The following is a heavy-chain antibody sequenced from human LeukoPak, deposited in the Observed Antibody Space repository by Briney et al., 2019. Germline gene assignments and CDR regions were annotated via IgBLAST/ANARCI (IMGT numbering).Heavy chain of an antibody. D-gene: IGHD7-27*01. J-gene: IGHJ4*02. Sequence: SETLSLTCAVSGGSISSTEWYTWVRQPPGQGLEWIGEIHHSGGTNYNVSLKSRVTVSLDKSKNQFSLDLTSMTAADTAVYYCATRWVLTGEPYWGQGTLVTVSS. CDR2: IHHSGGT. CDR1: GGSISSTEW. CDR3: ATRWVLTGEPY. V-gene: IGHV4-4*02.